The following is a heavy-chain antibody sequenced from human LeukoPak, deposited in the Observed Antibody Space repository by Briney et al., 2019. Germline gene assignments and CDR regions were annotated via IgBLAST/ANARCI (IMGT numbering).Heavy chain of an antibody. CDR3: AKGYCSSTNCHLYYYYYMDV. CDR1: GFTFNSYG. J-gene: IGHJ6*03. D-gene: IGHD2-2*01. V-gene: IGHV3-30*02. Sequence: GGSLRLSCAASGFTFNSYGIHWVRQAPGKGLEWVAFIRYDGSNKHYADSVKGRFTISRDNSKNTLYLQMNSLRAEDTAVYYYAKGYCSSTNCHLYYYYYMDVWGKGTTVTVSS. CDR2: IRYDGSNK.